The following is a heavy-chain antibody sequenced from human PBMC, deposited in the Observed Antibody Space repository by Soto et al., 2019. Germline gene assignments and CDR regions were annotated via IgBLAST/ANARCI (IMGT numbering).Heavy chain of an antibody. V-gene: IGHV3-7*03. D-gene: IGHD6-19*01. CDR1: GFTFSSYW. CDR3: ASLAVAGTGIDAFDI. Sequence: GGSLRLSCAASGFTFSSYWMSWVRQAPGKGLEWVANIKQDGSEKYYVDSVNGRFTISRDNAKNSLYLQMNSLRAEDTAVYYCASLAVAGTGIDAFDIWGQGTMVTVSS. J-gene: IGHJ3*02. CDR2: IKQDGSEK.